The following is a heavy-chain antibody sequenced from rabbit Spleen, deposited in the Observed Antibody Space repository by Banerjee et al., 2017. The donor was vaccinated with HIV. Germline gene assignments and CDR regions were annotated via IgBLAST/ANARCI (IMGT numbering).Heavy chain of an antibody. D-gene: IGHD6-1*01. Sequence: QEQLEESGGDLVKPEGSLTLTCKASGFTISNSYDMCWVRQAPGKGLEWIACIYPGNGDTYYASWAKGRFTISKTSSTTVTLRMTSLTAADTATYFCARSYAGYAVDGVATFDLWGPGTLVTVS. CDR1: GFTISNSYD. V-gene: IGHV1S45*01. CDR3: ARSYAGYAVDGVATFDL. J-gene: IGHJ4*01. CDR2: IYPGNGDT.